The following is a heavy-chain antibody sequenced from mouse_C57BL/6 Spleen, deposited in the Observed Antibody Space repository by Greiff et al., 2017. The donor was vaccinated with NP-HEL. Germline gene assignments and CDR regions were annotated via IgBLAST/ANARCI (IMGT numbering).Heavy chain of an antibody. CDR1: GYSFTSYY. Sequence: QVQLKESGPELVKPGASVKISCKASGYSFTSYYIHWVKQRPGQGLEWIGWIYPGSGNTKYNEKFKGKVTLTADTSSSTAYMQLSSLTSEDSAIYYCARTGLRRGYYAMDYWGQGTSVTVSS. CDR2: IYPGSGNT. J-gene: IGHJ4*01. V-gene: IGHV1-66*01. D-gene: IGHD2-4*01. CDR3: ARTGLRRGYYAMDY.